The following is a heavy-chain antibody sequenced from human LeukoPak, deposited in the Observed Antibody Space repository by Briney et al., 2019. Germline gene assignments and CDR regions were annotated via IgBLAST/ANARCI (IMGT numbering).Heavy chain of an antibody. V-gene: IGHV4-59*01. Sequence: PSETLSLTCAVYGGSFSGDFWSWIRQPPGKGLEWIGYIYYSGSTNYNPSLKSRVTISVDTSKNQFSLKLSSVTAADTAVYYCARVPIVGASYMDVWGKGTTVTVSS. D-gene: IGHD1-26*01. CDR2: IYYSGST. CDR1: GGSFSGDF. J-gene: IGHJ6*03. CDR3: ARVPIVGASYMDV.